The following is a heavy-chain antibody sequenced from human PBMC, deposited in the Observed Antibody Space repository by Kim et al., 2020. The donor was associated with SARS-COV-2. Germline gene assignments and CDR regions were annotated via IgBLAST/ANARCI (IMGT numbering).Heavy chain of an antibody. V-gene: IGHV4-59*08. CDR2: IYYSGST. D-gene: IGHD4-17*01. CDR3: ARQGDYVVNWFDP. J-gene: IGHJ5*02. Sequence: SETLSLTCTVSGGSISSYYWSWIRQPPGKGLEWIGYIYYSGSTNYNPSLKSRVTISVDTSKNQFSLKLSSVTAADTAVYYCARQGDYVVNWFDPWGQGTLVTVSS. CDR1: GGSISSYY.